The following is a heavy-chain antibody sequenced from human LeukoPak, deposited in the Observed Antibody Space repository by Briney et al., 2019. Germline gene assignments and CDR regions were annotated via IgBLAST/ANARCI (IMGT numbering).Heavy chain of an antibody. J-gene: IGHJ5*02. CDR3: ARDVRVCRGEYCSSRGSWFDP. CDR2: ISSSSSYI. D-gene: IGHD2-2*01. Sequence: GGSLRLSCAASGFTFSSYSMNWVRQAPGKGLEWVSSISSSSSYIYYADSVKGRFTISRDNAKNSLYLQMNSLSAEDTAVYYCARDVRVCRGEYCSSRGSWFDPWGQGTLVTVSS. V-gene: IGHV3-21*01. CDR1: GFTFSSYS.